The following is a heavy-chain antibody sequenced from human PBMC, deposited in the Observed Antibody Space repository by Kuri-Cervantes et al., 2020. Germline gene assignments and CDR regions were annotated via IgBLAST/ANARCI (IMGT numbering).Heavy chain of an antibody. CDR1: GYSISSGYY. Sequence: SETLSLTCAVSGYSISSGYYWGWIRQPPGKGLEWIGSIYHSGSTYYNPSLKSRVTISVDTSKNQFSLKLSSVTAADTAVYYCARSVAGDYWGQGALVTVSS. CDR2: IYHSGST. CDR3: ARSVAGDY. V-gene: IGHV4-38-2*01. J-gene: IGHJ4*02. D-gene: IGHD6-19*01.